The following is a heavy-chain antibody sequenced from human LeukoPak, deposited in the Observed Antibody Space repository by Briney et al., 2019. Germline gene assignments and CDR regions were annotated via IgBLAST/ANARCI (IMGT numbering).Heavy chain of an antibody. V-gene: IGHV3-20*04. CDR2: INWNGAST. Sequence: GGSLRLSCAASGFSFDDLGMTWVRQVPGKGLEWVAGINWNGASTGYADSVRGRFTISRDNAKNSLYLQMNSLRAEDTAVYYCATKGSYGWGQGTLVTVSS. CDR1: GFSFDDLG. CDR3: ATKGSYG. J-gene: IGHJ4*02. D-gene: IGHD1-26*01.